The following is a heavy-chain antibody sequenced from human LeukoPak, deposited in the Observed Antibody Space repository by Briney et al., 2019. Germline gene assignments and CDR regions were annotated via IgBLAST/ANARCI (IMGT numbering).Heavy chain of an antibody. J-gene: IGHJ4*02. CDR1: GYTFTDYY. CDR3: ARVFSVLLPPSGY. D-gene: IGHD2-15*01. Sequence: ASVKVSCKASGYTFTDYYIHWVRQAPGQGLEWMGRINPNTGGTSYVQEFQGRVTMTRDTSISTAYMELSRLRSDDTAVYYCARVFSVLLPPSGYWGQGTLVTVSS. V-gene: IGHV1-2*06. CDR2: INPNTGGT.